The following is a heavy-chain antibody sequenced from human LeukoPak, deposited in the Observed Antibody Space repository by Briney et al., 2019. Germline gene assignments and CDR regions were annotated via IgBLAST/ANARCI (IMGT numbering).Heavy chain of an antibody. CDR2: ISVSGGNT. CDR1: GFTFSSYA. V-gene: IGHV3-23*01. D-gene: IGHD2-15*01. Sequence: GGSLRLSCATSGFTFSSYAMSWVRQAPGEGREWVSSISVSGGNTYYADSVKGLFTSSRDYAKNTLYLKMNSRRAEDTAVSYCVKGVVVAALNYMDVWGKGTTVTISS. J-gene: IGHJ6*03. CDR3: VKGVVVAALNYMDV.